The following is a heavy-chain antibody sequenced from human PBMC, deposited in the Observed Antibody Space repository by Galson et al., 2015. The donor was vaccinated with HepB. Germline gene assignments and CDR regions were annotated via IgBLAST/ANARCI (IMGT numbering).Heavy chain of an antibody. J-gene: IGHJ4*02. V-gene: IGHV3-33*06. CDR3: AKDGAYGGDCGFSHIYS. CDR2: IWFDGTYK. Sequence: SLRLSCAASGFTFSSYAMHWVRQAPGKGLEWVALIWFDGTYKYYADSVKGRFTISRDNSENTLFLQMSSPRAEDTAVYYCAKDGAYGGDCGFSHIYSWGRGTLVTVSS. D-gene: IGHD2-21*02. CDR1: GFTFSSYA.